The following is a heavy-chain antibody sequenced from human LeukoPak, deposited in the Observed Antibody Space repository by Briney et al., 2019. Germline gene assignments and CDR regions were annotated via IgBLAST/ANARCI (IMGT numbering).Heavy chain of an antibody. CDR3: ARGYCSGGSCYEFDY. CDR2: IIPILGIA. V-gene: IGHV1-69*04. CDR1: GGTFSSYA. D-gene: IGHD2-15*01. Sequence: RASVKVSCKASGGTFSSYAISWVRQAPGQGLEWMGRIIPILGIANYVQKFQGRVTITADKSTSTAYMELSSLRSEDTAVYYCARGYCSGGSCYEFDYWGQGTLVTVFS. J-gene: IGHJ4*02.